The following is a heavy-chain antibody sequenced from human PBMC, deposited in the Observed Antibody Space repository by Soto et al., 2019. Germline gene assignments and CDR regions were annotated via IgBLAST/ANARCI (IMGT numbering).Heavy chain of an antibody. CDR2: INHSGST. CDR1: GGSFSGYY. V-gene: IGHV4-34*01. Sequence: PSETLSLTCAVYGGSFSGYYWSWIRQPPGKGLEWIGGINHSGSTNYNPSLKSRVTISVDTSKNQFSLKLSSVTAADTAVYYCARAVFGEYEDTLLDYYYYGTDVWGQGTTVTVSS. CDR3: ARAVFGEYEDTLLDYYYYGTDV. J-gene: IGHJ6*02. D-gene: IGHD3-10*02.